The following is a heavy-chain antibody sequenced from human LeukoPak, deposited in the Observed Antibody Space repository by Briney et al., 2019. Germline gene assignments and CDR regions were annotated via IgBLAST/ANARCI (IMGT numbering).Heavy chain of an antibody. D-gene: IGHD2/OR15-2a*01. V-gene: IGHV3-33*01. CDR2: IWCDGSTT. Sequence: GGSLRLSCAASGFTFSIFGMHWVRQAPGKGLEWVAVIWCDGSTTFYADSVKGRFTISRDNSKNTLYLQMNGLRAEDTAVYYCARDLSYGMVVWGQGTTVTVSS. CDR3: ARDLSYGMVV. J-gene: IGHJ6*02. CDR1: GFTFSIFG.